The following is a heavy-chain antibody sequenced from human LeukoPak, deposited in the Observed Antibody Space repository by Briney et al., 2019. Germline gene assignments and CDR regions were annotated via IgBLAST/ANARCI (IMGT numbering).Heavy chain of an antibody. CDR1: GFTFSSYG. V-gene: IGHV3-33*01. Sequence: PGGSLRLSCAASGFTFSSYGMHWVRQAPGKGLEWVAVIWYDGSNKYYADSVKGRFTISRDNSKNTLYLQMNSLRAEDTAVYYCARGSDGYNYGSFDYWGQGTLVTVSS. CDR2: IWYDGSNK. J-gene: IGHJ4*02. D-gene: IGHD5-24*01. CDR3: ARGSDGYNYGSFDY.